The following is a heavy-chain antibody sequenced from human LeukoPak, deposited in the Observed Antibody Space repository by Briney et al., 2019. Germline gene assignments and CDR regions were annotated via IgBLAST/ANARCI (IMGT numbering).Heavy chain of an antibody. D-gene: IGHD6-19*01. CDR3: ATEIAVAGFDY. V-gene: IGHV3-21*01. CDR2: ISSSSSYI. CDR1: GFTFSSYS. J-gene: IGHJ4*02. Sequence: PGGSLRLSCAASGFTFSSYSMNWVRQAPGKGLEWVSSISSSSSYIYYADSVKGRFTISRDNAKNSLCLQMNSLRAEDTAVYYCATEIAVAGFDYWGQGTLVTVSS.